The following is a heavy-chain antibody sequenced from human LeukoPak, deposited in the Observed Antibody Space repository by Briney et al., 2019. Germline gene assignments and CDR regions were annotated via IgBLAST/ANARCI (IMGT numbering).Heavy chain of an antibody. CDR2: ISAYSGYT. J-gene: IGHJ4*02. V-gene: IGHV1-18*01. CDR1: GYTFTNYG. Sequence: ASVKVSCKASGYTFTNYGISWVRQAPGQGLEWMGWISAYSGYTNYAPKLQGRVPMTTDTSTSTAYMELRSLRSDDTAVYYCARVSAHYYDSSGPSDYWGQGTLVTVSS. CDR3: ARVSAHYYDSSGPSDY. D-gene: IGHD3-22*01.